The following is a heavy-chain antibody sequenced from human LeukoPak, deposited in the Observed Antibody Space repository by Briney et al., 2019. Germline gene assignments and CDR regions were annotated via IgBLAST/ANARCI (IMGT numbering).Heavy chain of an antibody. CDR1: GFTFSSYG. V-gene: IGHV3-30*18. CDR2: ISYDGSNK. D-gene: IGHD6-13*01. J-gene: IGHJ4*02. Sequence: PGRSLRLSCAASGFTFSSYGMHWVRQAPGKGLERVAVISYDGSNKYCADSVKGRFTISRDNSKNTLYLQMNSLRAEDTAVYYCAKEYIAAALDYWGQGTLVTVSS. CDR3: AKEYIAAALDY.